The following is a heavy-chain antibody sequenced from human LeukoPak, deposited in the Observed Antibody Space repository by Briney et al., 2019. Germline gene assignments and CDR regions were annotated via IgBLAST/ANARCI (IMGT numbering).Heavy chain of an antibody. D-gene: IGHD6-19*01. V-gene: IGHV4-59*01. CDR2: IYYSGST. Sequence: PSETLSLTCTVSGGSISSYYWSWIRQPPGKGLEWIGYIYYSGSTDYNPSLKSRVTISVDTSKNQFSLKLSSVTAADTAVYYCARTLSSGWTYYYYYGMDVWGQGTTVTVSS. J-gene: IGHJ6*02. CDR1: GGSISSYY. CDR3: ARTLSSGWTYYYYYGMDV.